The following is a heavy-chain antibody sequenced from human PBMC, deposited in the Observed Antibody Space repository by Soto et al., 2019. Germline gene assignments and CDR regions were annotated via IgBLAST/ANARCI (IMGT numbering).Heavy chain of an antibody. CDR2: VYYSGST. V-gene: IGHV4-39*01. D-gene: IGHD3-16*01. Sequence: QLQLQESGPGLVKPSETLSLTCTVSGGSVSSSSYYWGWVRQPPGKGLEWIGSVYYSGSTYYNPSLEGRVTISVDKSKNQFSLKLMSVSAADTAVYYCGRLGGLATISYYFDYWGQGALVTVSS. CDR3: GRLGGLATISYYFDY. J-gene: IGHJ4*02. CDR1: GGSVSSSSYY.